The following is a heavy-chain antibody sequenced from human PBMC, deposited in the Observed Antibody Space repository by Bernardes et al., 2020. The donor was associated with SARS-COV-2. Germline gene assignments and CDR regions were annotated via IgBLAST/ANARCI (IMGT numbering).Heavy chain of an antibody. D-gene: IGHD4-17*01. J-gene: IGHJ4*02. CDR2: IYHSGST. CDR1: GGSIRSGGYS. Sequence: SVTLTLTCAVSGGSIRSGGYSWSWIRQPPGKGLEWIGYIYHSGSTYYNPSLKSRVTISVDRSKNQFSLKLSSVTAADTAVYYCARAPDGDYVDYWGQGTLVTVSS. CDR3: ARAPDGDYVDY. V-gene: IGHV4-30-2*01.